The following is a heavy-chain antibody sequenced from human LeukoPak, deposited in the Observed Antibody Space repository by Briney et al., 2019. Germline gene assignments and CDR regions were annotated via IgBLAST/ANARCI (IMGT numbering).Heavy chain of an antibody. CDR2: INPNSGGT. Sequence: ASVKVSCKASGYTFTGYYMHWVRQAPGQGLEWMGWINPNSGGTNYAQKFQGRVTMTRDTSISTAYMELSRLRSDDTAVYYCARDHRPHYYYDSSGYYYAFDYWGQGTLVTVSS. D-gene: IGHD3-22*01. V-gene: IGHV1-2*02. CDR3: ARDHRPHYYYDSSGYYYAFDY. CDR1: GYTFTGYY. J-gene: IGHJ4*02.